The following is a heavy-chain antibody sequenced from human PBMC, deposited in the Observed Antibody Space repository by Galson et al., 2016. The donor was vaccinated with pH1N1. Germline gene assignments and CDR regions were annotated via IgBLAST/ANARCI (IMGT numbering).Heavy chain of an antibody. CDR3: ARLGKWVQLGRGSFDY. D-gene: IGHD7-27*01. J-gene: IGHJ4*02. V-gene: IGHV4-59*01. CDR1: GGSISNSY. Sequence: TLSLTCTVSGGSISNSYWSWIRQPPGKGLEWIGYIYYSGSTNYNPSLKSRVTMSIDASNNQFSLNLTSVTAADTAVYFCARLGKWVQLGRGSFDYWGQGLLVTVSS. CDR2: IYYSGST.